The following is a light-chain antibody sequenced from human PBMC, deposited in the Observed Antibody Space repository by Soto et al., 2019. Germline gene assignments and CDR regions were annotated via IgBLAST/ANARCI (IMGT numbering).Light chain of an antibody. CDR2: SAS. Sequence: EIVMTQSPATLSVSPGQRVTLSCRASQSVSSKLAWYHQKPGQAPRLLIYSASTRATGIPARFSGSGSGTEFTLTISSLQSEDFAVYYCQQDNHLVTWTSGQGTKVEI. CDR3: QQDNHLVTWT. J-gene: IGKJ1*01. V-gene: IGKV3-15*01. CDR1: QSVSSK.